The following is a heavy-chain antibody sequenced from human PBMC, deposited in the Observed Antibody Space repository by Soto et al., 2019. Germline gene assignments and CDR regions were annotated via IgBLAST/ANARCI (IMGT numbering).Heavy chain of an antibody. J-gene: IGHJ6*02. Sequence: PGESLKISCKGSGYSFTSYWIGWVRQMPGKGLEWMGIIYPGDSDTRYSPSFQGQVTISADKSISTAYLQWSSLKASDTAMYYCARHAYPARITIFGVVITHHNYYYYGMDVWGQGTTVTVSS. V-gene: IGHV5-51*01. D-gene: IGHD3-3*01. CDR1: GYSFTSYW. CDR3: ARHAYPARITIFGVVITHHNYYYYGMDV. CDR2: IYPGDSDT.